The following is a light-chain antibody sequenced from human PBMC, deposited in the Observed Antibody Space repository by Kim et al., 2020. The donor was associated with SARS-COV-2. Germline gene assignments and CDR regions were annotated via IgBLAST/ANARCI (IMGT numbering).Light chain of an antibody. CDR3: EQHNTWPLT. V-gene: IGKV3-15*01. Sequence: PGETATLSCRASENVNRYLSWYQQKPGQAPKVIIYGASTRATGIPARFSGSGSGTEFTVTINGLQSEDSAVYYCEQHNTWPLTFGGGTKVDIK. J-gene: IGKJ4*01. CDR2: GAS. CDR1: ENVNRY.